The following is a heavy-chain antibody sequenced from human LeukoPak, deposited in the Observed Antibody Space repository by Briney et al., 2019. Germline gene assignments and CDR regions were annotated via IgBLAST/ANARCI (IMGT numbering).Heavy chain of an antibody. J-gene: IGHJ4*02. CDR1: GFTFGDTW. CDR2: IKQDGSEK. Sequence: GGSLRLSCAASGFTFGDTWMNWVRQVPGQGLEWVANIKQDGSEKFYVASVKGRFTISRDNGKSSLYLQMNSLRAEDTALYYCATSYDMGWLIGYWGQGTLVTVPS. CDR3: ATSYDMGWLIGY. D-gene: IGHD3/OR15-3a*01. V-gene: IGHV3-7*03.